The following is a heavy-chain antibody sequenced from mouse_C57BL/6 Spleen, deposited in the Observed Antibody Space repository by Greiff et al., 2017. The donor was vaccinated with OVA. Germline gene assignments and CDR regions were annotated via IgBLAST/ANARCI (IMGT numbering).Heavy chain of an antibody. Sequence: QVQLQQPGAELVRPGTSVKFSCKASGYTFTSYWMHWVKQRPGQGLEWIGVIDPSDSYTNYNQKFKGKAPLTVDTSSSTAYMQLSSLTSEDSAVYYCARSGVIIMDYWGQGTSVTVSS. D-gene: IGHD1-1*01. J-gene: IGHJ4*01. V-gene: IGHV1-59*01. CDR2: IDPSDSYT. CDR1: GYTFTSYW. CDR3: ARSGVIIMDY.